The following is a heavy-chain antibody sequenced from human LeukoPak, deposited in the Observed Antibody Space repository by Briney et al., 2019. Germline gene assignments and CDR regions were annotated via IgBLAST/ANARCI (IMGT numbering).Heavy chain of an antibody. Sequence: SSETLSLTCAVYGGSFSGYYWSWIRQPPGKGLEWIGEINHSGSTNYNPSLKSRVTISVDTSKNQFSLKLSSVTAADTAVYYCGGGVVPATHYYYGMDVWGQGTTVTVSS. D-gene: IGHD2-2*01. CDR3: GGGVVPATHYYYGMDV. J-gene: IGHJ6*02. CDR1: GGSFSGYY. CDR2: INHSGST. V-gene: IGHV4-34*01.